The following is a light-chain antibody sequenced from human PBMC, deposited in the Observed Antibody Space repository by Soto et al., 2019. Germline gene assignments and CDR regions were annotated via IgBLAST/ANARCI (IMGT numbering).Light chain of an antibody. CDR1: QSVSSIY. J-gene: IGKJ2*01. CDR3: QQFGSSPPYT. Sequence: EIVLTQSPGTLSLSPGERATLSCRASQSVSSIYLAWYQQKPGQAPRLLIYGASNRATGIPDRFSGSGSGRDFTLTISRLEPEDFAVYYCQQFGSSPPYTFGQGTNLEFK. CDR2: GAS. V-gene: IGKV3-20*01.